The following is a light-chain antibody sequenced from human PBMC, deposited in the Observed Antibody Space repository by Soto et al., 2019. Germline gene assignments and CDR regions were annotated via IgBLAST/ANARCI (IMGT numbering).Light chain of an antibody. V-gene: IGKV3-20*01. CDR2: GAS. J-gene: IGKJ3*01. CDR1: QSVSSSY. Sequence: EIVLTQSPGTLSLSPGERATLSCRASQSVSSSYLAWYQQKPGQAPRLLIFGASSRATGIPDRFSGSGSGTXXXXXIXXXEXEXFAVYYCXXYGSSRLFTFGPGTKVDIK. CDR3: XXYGSSRLFT.